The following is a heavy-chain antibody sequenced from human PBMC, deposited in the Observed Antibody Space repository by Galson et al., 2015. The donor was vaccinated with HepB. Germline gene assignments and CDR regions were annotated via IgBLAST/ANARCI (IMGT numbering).Heavy chain of an antibody. J-gene: IGHJ6*02. D-gene: IGHD3-3*01. Sequence: SLRLSCAASGFTFSSYDMHWVRQATGKGLEWVSAIGTAGDTYYPGSVKGRFTISRENAKNSLYLQMNSLRAGDTAVYYCARGGKGGYDFSGGMDVWGQGTTVTVSS. CDR1: GFTFSSYD. CDR2: IGTAGDT. CDR3: ARGGKGGYDFSGGMDV. V-gene: IGHV3-13*01.